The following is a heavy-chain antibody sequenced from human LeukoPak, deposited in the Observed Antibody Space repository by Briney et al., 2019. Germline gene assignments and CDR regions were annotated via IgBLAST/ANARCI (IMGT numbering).Heavy chain of an antibody. CDR1: GYTFTSYD. CDR3: ARIGNISDFDY. D-gene: IGHD2/OR15-2a*01. CDR2: MNPNSGNT. Sequence: ASVKVSCKASGYTFTSYDINWVRQATGQGLEWMGWMNPNSGNTGYAQKFQGRVTMTRNTSISTAYMELRSLRSDDTAVYYCARIGNISDFDYWGQGTLVTVSS. J-gene: IGHJ4*02. V-gene: IGHV1-8*01.